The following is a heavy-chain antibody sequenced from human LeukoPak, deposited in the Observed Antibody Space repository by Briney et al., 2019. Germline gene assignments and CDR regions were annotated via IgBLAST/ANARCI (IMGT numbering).Heavy chain of an antibody. CDR2: IYYSGST. J-gene: IGHJ4*02. Sequence: SETLSLTCTVSGGSISSYYWSWIRQPPGKGLEWIGYIYYSGSTNYNPSLKSRVSMSVDTSKNQFSLKLSSVTAADTAVYYCAKGGYAFDYWGQGTLVTVSS. V-gene: IGHV4-59*01. D-gene: IGHD5-12*01. CDR1: GGSISSYY. CDR3: AKGGYAFDY.